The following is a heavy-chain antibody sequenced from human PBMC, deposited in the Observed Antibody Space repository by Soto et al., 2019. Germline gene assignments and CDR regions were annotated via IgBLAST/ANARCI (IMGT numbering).Heavy chain of an antibody. J-gene: IGHJ3*02. Sequence: HPGGSLRLSCAASGFTCSSYDMSWVRQAPGKGLEWVSTILVGGSTHYPDSVKGRFTISRDNSKNTVFLQMNSLTPGDTAVYYCAKATATGGGAFDICGQGTVVTVS. CDR3: AKATATGGGAFDI. D-gene: IGHD2-8*02. CDR1: GFTCSSYD. V-gene: IGHV3-23*01. CDR2: ILVGGST.